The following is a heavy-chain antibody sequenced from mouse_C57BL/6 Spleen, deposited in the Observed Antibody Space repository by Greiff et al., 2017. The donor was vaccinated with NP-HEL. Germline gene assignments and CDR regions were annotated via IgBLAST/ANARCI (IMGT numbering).Heavy chain of an antibody. V-gene: IGHV1-42*01. CDR1: GYSFTGYY. CDR2: INPSTGDT. Sequence: EVQLQQSGPELVKPGASVKISCKASGYSFTGYYMNWVKQSPEKSLEWIGEINPSTGDTNYNGKFKGKATLTADKSSSTAYMQLSSLTSEDSAVYFCARSSDGYFAYWGQGTLVTVSA. CDR3: ARSSDGYFAY. D-gene: IGHD2-3*01. J-gene: IGHJ3*01.